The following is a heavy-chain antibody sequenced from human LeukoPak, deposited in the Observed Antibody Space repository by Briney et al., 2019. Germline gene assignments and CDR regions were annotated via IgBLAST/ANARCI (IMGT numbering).Heavy chain of an antibody. CDR1: GYTFTSYY. CDR3: AREYIVGATTADY. D-gene: IGHD1-26*01. J-gene: IGHJ4*02. Sequence: ASVKVSCKASGYTFTSYYMHWVRQAPGQGLEWMGWINPNSGGTNYAQKFQGRVTMTRDTSISTAYMELSRLRSDDTAVYYCAREYIVGATTADYWGQGTLVTVSS. CDR2: INPNSGGT. V-gene: IGHV1-2*02.